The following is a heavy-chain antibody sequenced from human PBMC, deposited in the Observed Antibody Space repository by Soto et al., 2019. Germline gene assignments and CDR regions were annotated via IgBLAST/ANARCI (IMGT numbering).Heavy chain of an antibody. V-gene: IGHV3-74*01. CDR3: ARDTDGLHY. Sequence: GGFLRLSCAASGLIFSNYKMHWVRQAPGKGLVWVSRINTDGSIIDYADSVKGRFTVSRDNAKNTLYLQMNSLRADDTAVYYCARDTDGLHYWGQGTLVTVSS. CDR2: INTDGSII. J-gene: IGHJ4*02. CDR1: GLIFSNYK.